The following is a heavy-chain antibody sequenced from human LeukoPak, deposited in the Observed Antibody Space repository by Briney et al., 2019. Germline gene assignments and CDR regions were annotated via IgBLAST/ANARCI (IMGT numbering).Heavy chain of an antibody. V-gene: IGHV4-4*02. Sequence: PSGTLSLTCGVSGGSISTTNWWTWVRQPPGEGLEWIGEVHLSGRTHHNPSLESRVTMSVDMSENHISLRLTSVTAADTAVYYCAREGGPYRPLDYSGQGTLVTVSS. CDR1: GGSISTTNW. CDR2: VHLSGRT. J-gene: IGHJ4*02. CDR3: AREGGPYRPLDY.